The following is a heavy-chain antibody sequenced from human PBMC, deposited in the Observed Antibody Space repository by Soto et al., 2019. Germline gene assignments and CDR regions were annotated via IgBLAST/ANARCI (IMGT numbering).Heavy chain of an antibody. CDR2: IDSDGNST. V-gene: IGHV3-74*03. CDR1: GFTFSSYW. J-gene: IGHJ4*02. CDR3: VRDDVGVGIDY. D-gene: IGHD1-26*01. Sequence: GGSLRLSCAASGFTFSSYWMYWVRQAPGKGLVWVSHIDSDGNSTTYADSVKGRFTISRDNAKNTVYLQMNSLRADDTAVYYCVRDDVGVGIDYWGLGTLVTVSS.